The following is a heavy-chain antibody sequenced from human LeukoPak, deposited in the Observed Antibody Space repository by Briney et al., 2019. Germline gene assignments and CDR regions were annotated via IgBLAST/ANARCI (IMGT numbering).Heavy chain of an antibody. J-gene: IGHJ5*02. Sequence: SVKVSCKASGGTFSSYAISWVRQAPGQGLEWMGRIIPILGIANYAQKFQGRVTITADKSTSTAYMELSSLRSEDTAVYYCARRGDYINWFDPWGQGTLVAVSS. CDR3: ARRGDYINWFDP. D-gene: IGHD4-17*01. V-gene: IGHV1-69*04. CDR1: GGTFSSYA. CDR2: IIPILGIA.